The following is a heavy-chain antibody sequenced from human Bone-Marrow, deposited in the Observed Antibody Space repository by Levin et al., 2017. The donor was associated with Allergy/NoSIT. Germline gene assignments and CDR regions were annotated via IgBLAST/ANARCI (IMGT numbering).Heavy chain of an antibody. CDR3: VRERGSARIERLDV. D-gene: IGHD3-16*01. J-gene: IGHJ6*02. Sequence: SGGSLRLSCAASGFSVSGNSMSWVRQAPGKGLEWVSVTYPDGWTDYGDSVKGRFTISRDSSKNTLYLQMNSLRVEDTAVYYCVRERGSARIERLDVWGQGTTVIVSS. CDR2: TYPDGWT. CDR1: GFSVSGNS. V-gene: IGHV3-53*01.